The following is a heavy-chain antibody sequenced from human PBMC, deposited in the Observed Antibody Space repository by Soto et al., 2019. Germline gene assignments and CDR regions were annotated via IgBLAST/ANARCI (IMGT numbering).Heavy chain of an antibody. CDR1: GFTVSVNL. CDR2: INSRGST. J-gene: IGHJ6*02. V-gene: IGHV3-66*01. CDR3: ARENYYYGMDV. Sequence: EVQLVESGGGLVQPGGSLRLSCAASGFTVSVNLMNWVRQAPGKGLEWVSVINSRGSTDYADSVKGRFTISRDISKNTLYLQMNSLRAEDTAVYYCARENYYYGMDVWGQGTTVTVSS.